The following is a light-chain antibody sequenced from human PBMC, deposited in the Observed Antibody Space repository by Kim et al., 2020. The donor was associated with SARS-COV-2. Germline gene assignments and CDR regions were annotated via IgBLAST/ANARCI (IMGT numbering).Light chain of an antibody. CDR2: AAT. Sequence: IWMTQSPSLLSASTGDRVTITCRMSQDIRSYLAWYQQKPGKAPELLIYAATNLQSGVPSRFSGSGSGTDFTLTISGLQSEDFATYYCQQYYRFPSSFGQGTKVDIK. CDR3: QQYYRFPSS. J-gene: IGKJ1*01. V-gene: IGKV1D-8*02. CDR1: QDIRSY.